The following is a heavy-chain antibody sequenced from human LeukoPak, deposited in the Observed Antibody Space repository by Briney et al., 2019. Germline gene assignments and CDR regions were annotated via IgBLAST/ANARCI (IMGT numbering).Heavy chain of an antibody. CDR3: AKEVDYYFDY. CDR1: GFAFSSYG. J-gene: IGHJ4*02. CDR2: IRYDGSNK. Sequence: GGSLRLSCAASGFAFSSYGMPWVRQAPGKGLEWVAFIRYDGSNKYYADSVKGRFTISRDNSKNTLYLQMSSLRAEDTAVYYCAKEVDYYFDYWGQGTLVTVSS. D-gene: IGHD5-12*01. V-gene: IGHV3-30*02.